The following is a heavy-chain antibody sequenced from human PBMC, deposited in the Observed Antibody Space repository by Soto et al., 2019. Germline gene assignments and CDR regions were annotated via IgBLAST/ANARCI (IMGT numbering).Heavy chain of an antibody. CDR3: ARGVRYYSSEKPANFDY. D-gene: IGHD3-10*01. CDR1: GFTFSDYY. V-gene: IGHV3-11*05. CDR2: ISVSSTYA. J-gene: IGHJ4*02. Sequence: QVQLLESGGGLVKPGGSLRLSCAASGFTFSDYYVSWIRQAPGKGLESVAYISVSSTYANYAGSVEGRFTISRDNAENSLFLQMNSLRAEDTAVYYCARGVRYYSSEKPANFDYWGQGALVTVSP.